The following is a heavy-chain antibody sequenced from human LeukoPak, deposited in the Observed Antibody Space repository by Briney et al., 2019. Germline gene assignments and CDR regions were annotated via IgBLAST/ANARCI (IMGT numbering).Heavy chain of an antibody. CDR3: ARPRWGCSSTSCYYYYYMDV. CDR2: ISYDGSNK. D-gene: IGHD2-2*01. J-gene: IGHJ6*03. V-gene: IGHV3-30-3*01. CDR1: GFTFSSYA. Sequence: GGSLRLSCAASGFTFSSYAMHWVRQAPGKGLEWVAVISYDGSNKYYADSVKGRFTISRDNSKNTLYLQMNSLRAEDTAVYYCARPRWGCSSTSCYYYYYMDVWGKGTTVTVSS.